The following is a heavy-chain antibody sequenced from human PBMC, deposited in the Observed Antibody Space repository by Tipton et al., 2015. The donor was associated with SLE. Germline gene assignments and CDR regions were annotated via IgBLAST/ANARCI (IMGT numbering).Heavy chain of an antibody. D-gene: IGHD6-19*01. V-gene: IGHV3-21*04. CDR1: GFTFSSYS. J-gene: IGHJ4*02. CDR3: AKDPIAVAGY. CDR2: ISSSSSYI. Sequence: SLRLSCAASGFTFSSYSMNWVRQAPGKGLEWVSSISSSSSYIYYADSVKGRFTISRDNAKNTLYLQMNSLRAEDTAVYYCAKDPIAVAGYWGQGTLVTVSS.